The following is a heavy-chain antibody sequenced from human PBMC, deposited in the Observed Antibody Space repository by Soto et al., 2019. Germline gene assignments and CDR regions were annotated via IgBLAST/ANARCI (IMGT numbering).Heavy chain of an antibody. CDR3: AIYLPYDFWSDTTYGAYYYMDV. CDR2: IIPILGIA. V-gene: IGHV1-69*02. CDR1: GGTFSSYT. D-gene: IGHD3-3*01. J-gene: IGHJ6*03. Sequence: GASVKVSCKASGGTFSSYTISWVRQAPGQGLEWMGRIIPILGIANYAQKFQGRVTITADKSTSTAYMELSSLRSEDTAVYYCAIYLPYDFWSDTTYGAYYYMDVWGKGTTVTVSS.